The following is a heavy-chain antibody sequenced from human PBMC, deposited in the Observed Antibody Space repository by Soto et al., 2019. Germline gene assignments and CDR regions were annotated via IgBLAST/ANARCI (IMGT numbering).Heavy chain of an antibody. CDR3: ARDYYDSSGYSNWFAP. J-gene: IGHJ5*02. D-gene: IGHD3-22*01. CDR1: GYTFTSYG. CDR2: ISAYNGNT. V-gene: IGHV1-18*01. Sequence: ASVKVSFKASGYTFTSYGISWVRQAPGQGLEWMGWISAYNGNTNYAQKLQGRVTMTTDTSTSTAYMELRSLRSDDTAVYYCARDYYDSSGYSNWFAPWGQGTLVTVSS.